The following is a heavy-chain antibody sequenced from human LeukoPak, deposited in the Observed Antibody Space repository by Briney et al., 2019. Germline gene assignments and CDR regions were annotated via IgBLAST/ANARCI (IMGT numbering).Heavy chain of an antibody. CDR2: IYRSGST. Sequence: SETLSLTCAVSGGSISSGGYSWSWIRQPPGKGLEWIGYIYRSGSTYYNPSLKSRVTISVDRSKNQFSLKLSSVTAADTAVYYCARAYYGSGSYLQFDYWGQGTLVTVSS. D-gene: IGHD3-10*01. V-gene: IGHV4-30-2*01. J-gene: IGHJ4*02. CDR3: ARAYYGSGSYLQFDY. CDR1: GGSISSGGYS.